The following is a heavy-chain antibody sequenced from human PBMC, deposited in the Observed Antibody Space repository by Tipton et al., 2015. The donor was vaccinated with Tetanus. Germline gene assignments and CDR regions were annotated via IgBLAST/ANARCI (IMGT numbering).Heavy chain of an antibody. CDR1: GYSFNIYW. D-gene: IGHD6-6*01. CDR2: IYPGDSDT. J-gene: IGHJ4*02. CDR3: ARLHLRTFASSSGF. Sequence: QSGAEVKKPGESLKISCQGSGYSFNIYWIAWVRQMPGKGLEWMGIIYPGDSDTRYSPTFQGQVTMSVDTSINTAFLQWSSLKDSDTAICYCARLHLRTFASSSGFWGQGTMVTVSS. V-gene: IGHV5-51*01.